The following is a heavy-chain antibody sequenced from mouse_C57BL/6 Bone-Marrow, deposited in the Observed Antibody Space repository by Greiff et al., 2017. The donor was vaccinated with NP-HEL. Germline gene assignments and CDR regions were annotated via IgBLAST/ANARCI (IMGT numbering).Heavy chain of an antibody. J-gene: IGHJ3*01. CDR2: IYPGNSDT. Sequence: EVQLQQSGTVLARPGASVKMSCKTSGYTFTSWMHWVKQRPGQGLEWIGAIYPGNSDTSYNQKFKGKAKLTAVTSASTAYMELSSLTNEDSAVYYCTRNPYYYGSSYPFAYWGQGTLVTVSA. CDR3: TRNPYYYGSSYPFAY. D-gene: IGHD1-1*01. CDR1: GYTFTSW. V-gene: IGHV1-5*01.